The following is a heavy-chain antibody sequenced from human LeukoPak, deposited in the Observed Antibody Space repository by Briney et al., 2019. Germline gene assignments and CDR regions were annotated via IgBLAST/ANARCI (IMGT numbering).Heavy chain of an antibody. J-gene: IGHJ4*02. CDR2: ISSSSNYI. V-gene: IGHV3-21*01. D-gene: IGHD5-12*01. CDR3: ARDQYGGYDFDY. Sequence: GGSLRLSSAASGFTFITYSMNWVRQAPGKGLEWVSSISSSSNYIYYADSVKGRFTISRDNAKNSLYLQMNSLRAEDTAVYYCARDQYGGYDFDYWGQGTLVTVSS. CDR1: GFTFITYS.